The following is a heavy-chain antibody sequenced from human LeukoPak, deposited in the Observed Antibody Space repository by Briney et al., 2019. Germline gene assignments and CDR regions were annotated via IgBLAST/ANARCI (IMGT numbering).Heavy chain of an antibody. D-gene: IGHD2-21*02. J-gene: IGHJ4*02. CDR1: GFTFNNYW. Sequence: GGSLRLSCAASGFTFNNYWMSWVRQAPGKGLEWVANIKQDGSERFYVDSVKGRFTISKDNAKNSLYLQMNNLGAEDTAVYYCTREVHCNFDYWGQGTLVTVSS. CDR2: IKQDGSER. CDR3: TREVHCNFDY. V-gene: IGHV3-7*05.